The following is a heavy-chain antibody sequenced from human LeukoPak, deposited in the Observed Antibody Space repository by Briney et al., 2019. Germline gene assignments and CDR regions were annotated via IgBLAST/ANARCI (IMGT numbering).Heavy chain of an antibody. D-gene: IGHD2-15*01. CDR2: IYYSGST. Sequence: SETLSLTCTVSGGSISSGDYYWSWIRQPPGKGLEWIGYIYYSGSTYYNPSLKSRVTISVDTSKNQFSLKLSSVTAADTAVYYCASIYCSGGSCYVGYWGQGTLVTVSS. J-gene: IGHJ4*02. V-gene: IGHV4-30-4*01. CDR3: ASIYCSGGSCYVGY. CDR1: GGSISSGDYY.